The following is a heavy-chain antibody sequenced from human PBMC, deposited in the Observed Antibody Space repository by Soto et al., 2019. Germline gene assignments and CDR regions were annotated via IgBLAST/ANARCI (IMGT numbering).Heavy chain of an antibody. J-gene: IGHJ4*02. Sequence: EVQLVESGGGLVQPGGSLKLSCAASGFTFSGSTLHWVRQASGKGLEWVGRIASKDNNYAAAYAVSLKDRFTINRDDSRHTAYLQMSSRKSEDTHVYYFARGLYPFWSGHPQRLDYWGQGTVVNVSS. CDR2: IASKDNNYAA. CDR3: ARGLYPFWSGHPQRLDY. D-gene: IGHD3-3*01. CDR1: GFTFSGST. V-gene: IGHV3-73*02.